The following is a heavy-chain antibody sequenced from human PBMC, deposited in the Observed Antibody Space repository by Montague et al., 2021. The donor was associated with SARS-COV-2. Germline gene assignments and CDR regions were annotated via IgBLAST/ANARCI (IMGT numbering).Heavy chain of an antibody. Sequence: TRSPTCTVSGGSISSGGYYWSWIRQHPGKGLEWIGYIYYSGSTYYNPSLKSRVTISVDTSKNQFSLKLSSVTAADTAVYYCARVSVEMATMGVYYYYGMDVWGQGTTVTVSS. CDR2: IYYSGST. CDR1: GGSISSGGYY. D-gene: IGHD5-24*01. V-gene: IGHV4-31*03. CDR3: ARVSVEMATMGVYYYYGMDV. J-gene: IGHJ6*02.